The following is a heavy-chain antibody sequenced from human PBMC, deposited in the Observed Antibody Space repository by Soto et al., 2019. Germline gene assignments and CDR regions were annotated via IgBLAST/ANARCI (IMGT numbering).Heavy chain of an antibody. D-gene: IGHD2-15*01. V-gene: IGHV4-30-4*01. CDR2: ISYSGST. CDR3: ATMGTPATGLYFFDY. CDR1: GGSISSGNYY. J-gene: IGHJ4*02. Sequence: SETLSLTCTVSGGSISSGNYYWSWIRQPPGKGLEWIGFISYSGSTYYSTSLKSRVTISVDTSKSQFSLNLSFVTAADTAVYYCATMGTPATGLYFFDYWGQGSLVTSP.